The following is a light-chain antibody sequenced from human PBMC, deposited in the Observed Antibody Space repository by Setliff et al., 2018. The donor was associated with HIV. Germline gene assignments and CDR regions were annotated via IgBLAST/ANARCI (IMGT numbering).Light chain of an antibody. V-gene: IGLV1-44*01. CDR2: RNN. Sequence: VLTQPPSASGTPGQRVTISCSGSSSNIGSNTVNWYQQLPGTAPKLLIYRNNQRPSGVPDRFSGSKSGTSASLAISGLQSEDEADYYCAAWDDSLNGYVFGTGTKVT. CDR1: SSNIGSNT. CDR3: AAWDDSLNGYV. J-gene: IGLJ1*01.